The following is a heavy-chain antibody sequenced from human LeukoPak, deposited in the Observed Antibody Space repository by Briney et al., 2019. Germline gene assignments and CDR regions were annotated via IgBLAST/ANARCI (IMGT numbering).Heavy chain of an antibody. CDR3: ARTRNWNNGPYYYYYMDV. CDR2: IFTSGST. D-gene: IGHD1/OR15-1a*01. CDR1: GGSISSYY. J-gene: IGHJ6*03. Sequence: SETLSLTCTVSGGSISSYYWSWIRQPAGKGLEWIGRIFTSGSTNYNPSLKSRVTISVDKSKNQFSLKLSSVTAADTAVYYCARTRNWNNGPYYYYYMDVWGKGTTFTVSS. V-gene: IGHV4-4*07.